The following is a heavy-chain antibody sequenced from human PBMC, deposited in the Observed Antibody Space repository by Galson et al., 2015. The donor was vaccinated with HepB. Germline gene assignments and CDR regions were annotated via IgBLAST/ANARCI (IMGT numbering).Heavy chain of an antibody. V-gene: IGHV3-30-3*01. Sequence: SLRLSCAASGFIFSTYAMHWVRQAPGKGLEWVTLISYDGNNKYYADSVRGRFTISRDNSKNTLYLQMNSLRAEDTAVYYCARDSSAFEGFYLYSMDVWGQGTTVTISS. CDR1: GFIFSTYA. CDR3: ARDSSAFEGFYLYSMDV. CDR2: ISYDGNNK. D-gene: IGHD2-8*01. J-gene: IGHJ6*02.